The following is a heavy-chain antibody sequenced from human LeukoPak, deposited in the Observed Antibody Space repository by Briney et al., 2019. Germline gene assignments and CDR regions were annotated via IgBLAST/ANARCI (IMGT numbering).Heavy chain of an antibody. CDR1: GYTFTSYD. D-gene: IGHD3-10*01. Sequence: ASVKVSCKASGYTFTSYDINWVRQATGQGLEWMGWMNPNSGNTGYAQKFQGRVTMTRNTSISTAYMELSSLRSEDTAVYYCARAMVRGVANWFDPWGQGTLVTVSS. J-gene: IGHJ5*02. CDR3: ARAMVRGVANWFDP. CDR2: MNPNSGNT. V-gene: IGHV1-8*01.